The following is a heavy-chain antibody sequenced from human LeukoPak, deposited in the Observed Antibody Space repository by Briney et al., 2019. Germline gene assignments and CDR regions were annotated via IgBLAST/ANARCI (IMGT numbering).Heavy chain of an antibody. D-gene: IGHD3-22*01. J-gene: IGHJ4*02. Sequence: ASVKVSCKASGYTFTSYGISWVRQAPGQGLEWMGWISAYNGSTNYAQKLQGRVTMTTDTSTSTAYMELRSLRSDDTAVYYCARDVYYYDSSGYYANFDYWGKGTLVTVSS. CDR3: ARDVYYYDSSGYYANFDY. CDR1: GYTFTSYG. V-gene: IGHV1-18*01. CDR2: ISAYNGST.